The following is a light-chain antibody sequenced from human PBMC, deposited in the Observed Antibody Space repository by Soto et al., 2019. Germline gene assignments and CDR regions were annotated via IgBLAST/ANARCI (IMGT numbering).Light chain of an antibody. CDR3: QQYNFYPWT. CDR1: QGISSY. J-gene: IGKJ1*01. Sequence: IQLTQSPSTLSASVGDRVTITFRASQGISSYLAWYQQKPGKAPKLLIYAASTLQSGVPSRFSGSGSGTDFTLTISSLQPDDFATYFCQQYNFYPWTFGQGTKVDI. CDR2: AAS. V-gene: IGKV1-9*01.